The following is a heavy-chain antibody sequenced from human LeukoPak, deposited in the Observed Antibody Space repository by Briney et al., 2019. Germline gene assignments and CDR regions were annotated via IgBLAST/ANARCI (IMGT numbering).Heavy chain of an antibody. CDR1: GGTFSSYA. V-gene: IGHV1-69*13. J-gene: IGHJ4*02. CDR2: IIPIFGTA. Sequence: GASVKVSCKASGGTFSSYAISWVRQAPGQGLEWKGGIIPIFGTANYAQKFQGRVTITADESTSTAYMELSSLRSEDTAVYYCASSSAPGGYDFRFDYWGQGTLVTVSS. CDR3: ASSSAPGGYDFRFDY. D-gene: IGHD5-12*01.